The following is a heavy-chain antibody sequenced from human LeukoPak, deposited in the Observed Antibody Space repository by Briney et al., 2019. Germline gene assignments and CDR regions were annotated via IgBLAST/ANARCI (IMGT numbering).Heavy chain of an antibody. Sequence: GGSLRLSCAASGFTFSSYWMSWVRQAPGKGLEWVANIKQDGSEKYYVDSVKGRFTISRDNAKNSLYLQMNSLRAEDTAVYYWARELGQWRRNKWSYRMDGWGKGTTVTVSS. CDR1: GFTFSSYW. D-gene: IGHD1/OR15-1a*01. V-gene: IGHV3-7*03. CDR3: ARELGQWRRNKWSYRMDG. CDR2: IKQDGSEK. J-gene: IGHJ6*04.